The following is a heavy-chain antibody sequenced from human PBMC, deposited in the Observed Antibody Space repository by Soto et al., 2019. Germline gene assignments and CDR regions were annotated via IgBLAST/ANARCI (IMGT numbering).Heavy chain of an antibody. CDR1: GFTVSSNY. CDR3: ARGGKGIVLVPAARDAFDI. CDR2: IYSGGST. D-gene: IGHD2-2*01. J-gene: IGHJ3*02. Sequence: GGSLRLSCAASGFTVSSNYMSWVRQAPGKGLEWVSVIYSGGSTYYADSVKGRFTISRDNSKNTLYLQMNSLRAEDAAVYYCARGGKGIVLVPAARDAFDIWGQGTMVTVSS. V-gene: IGHV3-66*02.